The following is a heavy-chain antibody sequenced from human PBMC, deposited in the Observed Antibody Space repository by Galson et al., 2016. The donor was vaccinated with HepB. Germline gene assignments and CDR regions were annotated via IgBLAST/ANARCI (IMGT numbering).Heavy chain of an antibody. J-gene: IGHJ4*02. CDR3: ARDGGGGYNLDY. Sequence: SLRLSCAASGFIFSSYAMTWVRQAPGKGPEWVSTFGDGGDIYYADSVKGWFTISRDNAKNSVYLQMNSLRDEDTAVCFCARDGGGGYNLDYWGQGTLVTVSS. V-gene: IGHV3-48*02. CDR1: GFIFSSYA. D-gene: IGHD5-24*01. CDR2: FGDGGDI.